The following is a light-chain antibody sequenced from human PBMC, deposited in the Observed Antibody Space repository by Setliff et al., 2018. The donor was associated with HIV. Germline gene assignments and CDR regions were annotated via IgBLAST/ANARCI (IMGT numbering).Light chain of an antibody. V-gene: IGLV1-40*01. CDR2: GNS. CDR1: RSNIGAGYD. J-gene: IGLJ1*01. Sequence: QSVLTQPPSVSGAPGQRVTISSTGSRSNIGAGYDVQWYQQLPGTAPKLVMFGNSNRPSGVPDRFSDSKSGTSASLAISGLQAEDEADYYCQSYDSSLSGYVFGTGTKVTVL. CDR3: QSYDSSLSGYV.